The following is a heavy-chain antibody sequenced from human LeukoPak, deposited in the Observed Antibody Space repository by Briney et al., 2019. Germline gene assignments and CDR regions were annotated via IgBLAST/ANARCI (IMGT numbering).Heavy chain of an antibody. CDR1: DGSISSYY. CDR3: ARDMYQAYTHYYYMDV. Sequence: SETLSLTCTVSDGSISSYYWSWIRQPPGKGLEWIGYIYYSGNANYNLSLKSRVTISVDKPKNQFSLRLSSVTAADTAVYYCARDMYQAYTHYYYMDVWGKGTTVTVSS. J-gene: IGHJ6*03. V-gene: IGHV4-59*01. D-gene: IGHD2-21*01. CDR2: IYYSGNA.